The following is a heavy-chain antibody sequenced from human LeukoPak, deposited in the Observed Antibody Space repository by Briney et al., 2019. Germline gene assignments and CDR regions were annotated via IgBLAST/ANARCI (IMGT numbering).Heavy chain of an antibody. CDR2: INPNSGDT. J-gene: IGHJ4*02. Sequence: ASVKVSCKASGYTFTGYYMHWVRQAPGQGLEWLGLINPNSGDTNFAQKFQGRVTMTRDTSISTAYMELSRLRSDDTAVYYCARDLAGYNWNDAGFDSWGQGTLVTVSS. CDR1: GYTFTGYY. D-gene: IGHD1-20*01. V-gene: IGHV1-2*02. CDR3: ARDLAGYNWNDAGFDS.